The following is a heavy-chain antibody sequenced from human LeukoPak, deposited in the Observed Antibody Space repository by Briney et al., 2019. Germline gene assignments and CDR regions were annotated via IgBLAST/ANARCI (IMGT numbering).Heavy chain of an antibody. CDR2: ISYDGSNK. Sequence: PGGSLRLSCAASGFTFSSNSMKWVRQAPGKGLEWVAVISYDGSNKYYADSVKGRFTISRDNSKNTLYLQMNSLRAEDTAVYYCARPIAAAGLDAFDIWGQGTMVTVSS. J-gene: IGHJ3*02. CDR1: GFTFSSNS. D-gene: IGHD6-13*01. CDR3: ARPIAAAGLDAFDI. V-gene: IGHV3-30*03.